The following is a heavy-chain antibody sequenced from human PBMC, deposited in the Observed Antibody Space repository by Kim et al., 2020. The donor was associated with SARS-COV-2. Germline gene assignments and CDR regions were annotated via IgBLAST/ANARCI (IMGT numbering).Heavy chain of an antibody. CDR1: GGSISSYY. J-gene: IGHJ2*01. Sequence: SETLSLTCTVSGGSISSYYWSWIRQPPGKGLEWIGYIYYSGSTNYNPSHKSRVSISVDTSKNQFSLKLSSVTAADTAVYYCARGGTLSFGNFWYFDLWGRGTLVTVSS. CDR3: ARGGTLSFGNFWYFDL. D-gene: IGHD1-1*01. V-gene: IGHV4-59*01. CDR2: IYYSGST.